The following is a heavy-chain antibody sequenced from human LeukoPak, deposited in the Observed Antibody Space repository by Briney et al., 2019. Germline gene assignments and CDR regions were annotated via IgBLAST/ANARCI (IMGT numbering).Heavy chain of an antibody. CDR1: GGSISSYY. CDR3: ARVLAITMIVGKVGYYMDV. CDR2: IYTSGST. V-gene: IGHV4-4*07. D-gene: IGHD3-22*01. Sequence: PSETLSLTCTDSGGSISSYYWSWIRQPAGKGLEWIGRIYTSGSTNYNPSLKSRVTMSVDTSKNQFSLKLSSVTAADTAVYYCARVLAITMIVGKVGYYMDVWGKGTTVTVSS. J-gene: IGHJ6*03.